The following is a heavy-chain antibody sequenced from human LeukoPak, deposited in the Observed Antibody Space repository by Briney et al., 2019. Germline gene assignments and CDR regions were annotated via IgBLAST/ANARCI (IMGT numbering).Heavy chain of an antibody. Sequence: SETLSLTCTVSGGSISSSSYYWGWIRQPPGKGLEWIVSIYYSGSTYYNPSLKSRVTISVDTSKNQFSLKLSSVTAADTAVYYCARVAAAGLYFYYYYYMDVWGKGTTVTTSS. J-gene: IGHJ6*03. V-gene: IGHV4-39*07. CDR2: IYYSGST. D-gene: IGHD6-13*01. CDR1: GGSISSSSYY. CDR3: ARVAAAGLYFYYYYYMDV.